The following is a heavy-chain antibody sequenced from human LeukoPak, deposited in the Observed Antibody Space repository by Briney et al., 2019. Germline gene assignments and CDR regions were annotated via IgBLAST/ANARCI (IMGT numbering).Heavy chain of an antibody. Sequence: PGRSLRLSCAASGFTFRNFGMHWVRQAPGKGLEWVAVIWYDGSEKYYADSVKGRFTISRDNSKNMLYLQTNSLRAEDTGVYYFVRDGNAFQILEQRGQGTVVNVSS. CDR3: VRDGNAFQILEQ. CDR2: IWYDGSEK. J-gene: IGHJ4*02. D-gene: IGHD1/OR15-1a*01. V-gene: IGHV3-33*01. CDR1: GFTFRNFG.